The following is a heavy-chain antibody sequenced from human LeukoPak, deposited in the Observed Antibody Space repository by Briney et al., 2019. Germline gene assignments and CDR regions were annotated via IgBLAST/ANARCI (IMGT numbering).Heavy chain of an antibody. Sequence: PSETLSLTCTVSGGSISSGSYYWSWIRQPAGKGLEWIGRIYTSGSTNYNPSLKSRVTISVDTSKNQFSLKLSSVNAADTAVYYCARDRVVVVPAAQYFDYWGQGTLVTVSS. CDR3: ARDRVVVVPAAQYFDY. CDR1: GGSISSGSYY. V-gene: IGHV4-61*02. D-gene: IGHD2-2*01. CDR2: IYTSGST. J-gene: IGHJ4*02.